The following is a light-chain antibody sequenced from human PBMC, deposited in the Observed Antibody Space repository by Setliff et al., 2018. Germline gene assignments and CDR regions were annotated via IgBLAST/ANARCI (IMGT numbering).Light chain of an antibody. CDR1: SSDVGGYNY. V-gene: IGLV2-11*01. Sequence: QSALTQPRSVSGSPGQSVTISCTGTSSDVGGYNYVSWYQQHPGKAPKLMIYEVSKRPSGVPDRFSGSKSGNTASLIISGLQAEDEADYYCCSYAGSYTFYGFGTGTKV. CDR2: EVS. J-gene: IGLJ1*01. CDR3: CSYAGSYTFYG.